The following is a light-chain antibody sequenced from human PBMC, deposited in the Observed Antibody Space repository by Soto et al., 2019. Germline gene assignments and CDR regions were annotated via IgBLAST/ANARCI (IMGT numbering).Light chain of an antibody. Sequence: DIQMTQSPSALSASVGDRVTITCRASQSISSWLAWYQQKPGKAPKLLIYKASSLESGVPSRFSGSGSGPEFTLPISSLQPDDFAPYYCQQYDTYPYTFGQGTKLEI. CDR3: QQYDTYPYT. V-gene: IGKV1-5*03. CDR2: KAS. J-gene: IGKJ2*01. CDR1: QSISSW.